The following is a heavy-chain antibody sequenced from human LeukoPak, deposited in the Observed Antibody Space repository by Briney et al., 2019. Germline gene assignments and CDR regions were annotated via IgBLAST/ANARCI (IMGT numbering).Heavy chain of an antibody. CDR3: ATDCCGGDCYSYYFDY. CDR1: GFTFDDYA. CDR2: ISWNSGSI. Sequence: GGSLRLSCAASGFTFDDYAMHWVRQAPGKGLEWVSGISWNSGSIGYADSVKGRFTISRDNAKNSLYLQMNSLRAEDTAVYYCATDCCGGDCYSYYFDYWGQGTLVTVSS. V-gene: IGHV3-9*01. J-gene: IGHJ4*02. D-gene: IGHD2-21*01.